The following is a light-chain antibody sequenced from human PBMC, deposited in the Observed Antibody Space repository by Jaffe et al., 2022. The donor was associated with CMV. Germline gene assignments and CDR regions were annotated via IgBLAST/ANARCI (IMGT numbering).Light chain of an antibody. V-gene: IGKV1-5*03. CDR2: EAS. Sequence: DIQMTQSPSSLSASVGDRVTITCRASQSIGNWLAWYQQKPGKAPNLLIYEASTLDGGVPSRFSGSGSGTEFSFTISSLQPDDFATYVCQQYNSYSPTFGQGTKVEIK. J-gene: IGKJ1*01. CDR3: QQYNSYSPT. CDR1: QSIGNW.